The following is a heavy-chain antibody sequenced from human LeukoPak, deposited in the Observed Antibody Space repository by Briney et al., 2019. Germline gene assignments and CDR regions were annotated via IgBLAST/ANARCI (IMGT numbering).Heavy chain of an antibody. D-gene: IGHD2-2*01. V-gene: IGHV1-58*01. CDR1: GFTFTSSA. Sequence: SVKVSCKASGFTFTSSAVQWVRQARGQRLEWRGWIVVGSGNTNYAQKFQERVTITRDMSTSTAYIELSSLRSEDTAVYYCAAGHLDSYCSSTSCYGTFDYWGQGTLVTVSS. CDR3: AAGHLDSYCSSTSCYGTFDY. CDR2: IVVGSGNT. J-gene: IGHJ4*02.